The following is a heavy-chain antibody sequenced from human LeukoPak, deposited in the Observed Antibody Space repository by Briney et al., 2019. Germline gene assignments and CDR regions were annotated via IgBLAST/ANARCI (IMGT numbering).Heavy chain of an antibody. J-gene: IGHJ4*02. V-gene: IGHV4-31*03. CDR2: IHHSGRS. CDR1: ADSLSSGGHY. CDR3: AGGGNRFGGFYFDY. D-gene: IGHD3-10*01. Sequence: SETLSLTCTVSADSLSSGGHYWAWIRQFPGKGLESIGFIHHSGRSRHNPSLKDRVAISVDTSRKQFALKLSSVTAADTAMYYCAGGGNRFGGFYFDYWGQGIQVIVSS.